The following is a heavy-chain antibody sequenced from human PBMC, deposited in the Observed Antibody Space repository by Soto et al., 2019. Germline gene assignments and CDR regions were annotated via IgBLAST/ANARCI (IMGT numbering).Heavy chain of an antibody. CDR2: IYYSGTT. D-gene: IGHD3-9*01. V-gene: IGHV4-59*01. Sequence: QVQLQESGPGLVKPSETLSLTCTVSGGSTRNYCWSWIRQPPGKGLEWIGCIYYSGTTNYNSSLKSRVTISLDTSKNQFSLRLRSVTAADTAVYYCARYVNPYDTAVWFDPWGQGTLVTVSS. J-gene: IGHJ5*02. CDR1: GGSTRNYC. CDR3: ARYVNPYDTAVWFDP.